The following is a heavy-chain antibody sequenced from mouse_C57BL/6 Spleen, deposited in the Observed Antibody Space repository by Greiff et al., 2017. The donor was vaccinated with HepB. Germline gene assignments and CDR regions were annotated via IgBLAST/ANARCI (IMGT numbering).Heavy chain of an antibody. CDR1: GYTFTDYN. V-gene: IGHV1-22*01. CDR2: INPNNGGT. D-gene: IGHD1-1*01. CDR3: ARPHYYGSSYVGAMDY. J-gene: IGHJ4*01. Sequence: VQLQQSGPELVKPGASVKMSCKASGYTFTDYNMHWVKQSHGKSLEWIGYINPNNGGTSYNQKFKGKATLTVNKSSSTAYMELRSLTSEDSAVYYCARPHYYGSSYVGAMDYWGQGTSVTVSS.